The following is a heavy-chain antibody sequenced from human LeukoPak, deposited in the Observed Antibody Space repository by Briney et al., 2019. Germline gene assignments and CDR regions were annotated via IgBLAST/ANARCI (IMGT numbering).Heavy chain of an antibody. CDR2: MNPNSGNT. CDR1: GYTFTSYD. Sequence: GASVKVSCKASGYTFTSYDINWVLQATGQGLEWMGWMNPNSGNTGYAQKFQGRVTMTRNTSISTAYMELSSLRSEDTAVYYCARGREVPAAHNDYWGQGTLVTVSS. J-gene: IGHJ4*02. D-gene: IGHD2-2*01. V-gene: IGHV1-8*01. CDR3: ARGREVPAAHNDY.